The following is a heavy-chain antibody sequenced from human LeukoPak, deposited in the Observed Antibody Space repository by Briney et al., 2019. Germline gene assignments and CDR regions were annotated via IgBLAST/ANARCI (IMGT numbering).Heavy chain of an antibody. CDR2: VNHSGGT. Sequence: SETLSLTCDVYGESFSGYYWSWIRQPPGKGLEWIGEVNHSGGTNYNPSLKRRVTISLDTSKNQFSLKLSSVTAADTAMYFCARGRTGYRLLPTKKNYSYYYVDVWGKGTSVTVSS. J-gene: IGHJ6*03. V-gene: IGHV4-34*01. D-gene: IGHD2-2*01. CDR1: GESFSGYY. CDR3: ARGRTGYRLLPTKKNYSYYYVDV.